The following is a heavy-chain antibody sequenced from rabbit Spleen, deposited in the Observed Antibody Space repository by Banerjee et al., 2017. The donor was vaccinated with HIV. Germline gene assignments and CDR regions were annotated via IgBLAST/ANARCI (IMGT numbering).Heavy chain of an antibody. V-gene: IGHV1S40*01. CDR2: IYTGNSGTT. CDR1: GFSFSGSHY. CDR3: ARDLAGVIGWNFDL. J-gene: IGHJ4*01. D-gene: IGHD4-1*01. Sequence: QSLEESGGDLVKPGASLTLTCTASGFSFSGSHYMCWVRQAPGKGLEWIACIYTGNSGTTYYASWAKGRFTMSKTSSTTVTLQMTSLTAADTATYFCARDLAGVIGWNFDLWGPGTLVTVS.